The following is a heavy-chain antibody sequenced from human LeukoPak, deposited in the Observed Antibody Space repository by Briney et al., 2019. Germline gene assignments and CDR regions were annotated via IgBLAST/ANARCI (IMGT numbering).Heavy chain of an antibody. CDR3: ARVWGLYYGMDV. CDR1: GFTFSSSW. D-gene: IGHD3-16*01. CDR2: IKQDGSEK. V-gene: IGHV3-7*01. Sequence: ASLRLSCAASGFTFSSSWMSWVRQAPGKGLEWVANIKQDGSEKYYVDSVKGRFTISRDNAKNSLYLQMNSLRAEDTAVYYCARVWGLYYGMDVWGQGTTVTVSS. J-gene: IGHJ6*02.